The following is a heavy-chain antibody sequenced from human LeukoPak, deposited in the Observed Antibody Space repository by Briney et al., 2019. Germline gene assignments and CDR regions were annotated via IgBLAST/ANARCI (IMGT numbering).Heavy chain of an antibody. CDR1: GYSISSSYY. V-gene: IGHV4-4*07. D-gene: IGHD3-16*01. CDR2: IYSTGST. CDR3: ARDWGTWHAFDL. J-gene: IGHJ3*01. Sequence: PSETLSLTCTVSGYSISSSYYWSWIRQPAGEGLEWVGHIYSTGSTLYNPSLKTRVTLSVDRSKNQFSLSLNSVTAADTAMYYCARDWGTWHAFDLWGQGTMVTVPS.